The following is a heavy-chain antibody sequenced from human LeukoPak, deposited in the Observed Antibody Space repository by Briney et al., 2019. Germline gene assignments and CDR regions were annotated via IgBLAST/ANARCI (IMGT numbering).Heavy chain of an antibody. J-gene: IGHJ4*02. D-gene: IGHD6-19*01. CDR2: INAGNGNT. V-gene: IGHV1-3*03. CDR1: GYTFTSYA. CDR3: ARGYSSGWSHFDY. Sequence: ASVKVSCKASGYTFTSYAMHWVRQAPGQRLEWMGWINAGNGNTKYSQEFQGRVTITRDTSASTAYMELSSLRSEDMAVYYCARGYSSGWSHFDYWGQGTLVTVSS.